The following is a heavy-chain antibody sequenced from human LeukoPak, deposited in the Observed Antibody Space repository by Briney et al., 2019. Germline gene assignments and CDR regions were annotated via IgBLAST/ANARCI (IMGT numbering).Heavy chain of an antibody. Sequence: PSETLSLTCTVSGGSISSYYWSWIRQPPGKGLEWIGYVYYSGSTNYNPSLKSRVTISVDTSKNQFSLKLSSVAAADTAVYYCARDSESSDSYYYDSSLGAFAIWGQGTMVTVSS. CDR2: VYYSGST. CDR3: ARDSESSDSYYYDSSLGAFAI. V-gene: IGHV4-59*01. J-gene: IGHJ3*02. CDR1: GGSISSYY. D-gene: IGHD3-22*01.